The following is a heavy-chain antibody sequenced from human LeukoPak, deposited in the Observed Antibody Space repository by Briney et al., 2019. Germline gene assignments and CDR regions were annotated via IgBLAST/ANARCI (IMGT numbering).Heavy chain of an antibody. CDR1: GGSISSSSYY. CDR3: ARERDSRGEYYYDSSGQPSSSAFDI. D-gene: IGHD3-22*01. Sequence: PSETLSLTCTVSGGSISSSSYYWGWIRQPPGKGLEWIGSIYYSGSTYYNPSLKSRVTISVDTSKNQFSLKLSSVTAADTAVYYCARERDSRGEYYYDSSGQPSSSAFDIWGQGTMVTVSS. J-gene: IGHJ3*02. V-gene: IGHV4-39*07. CDR2: IYYSGST.